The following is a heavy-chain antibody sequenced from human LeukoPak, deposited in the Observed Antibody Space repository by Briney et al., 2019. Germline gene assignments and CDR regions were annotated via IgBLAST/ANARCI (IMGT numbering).Heavy chain of an antibody. J-gene: IGHJ5*02. CDR1: GFTFSDYY. CDR2: ISSSSSYT. D-gene: IGHD6-19*01. CDR3: ARELKTSGFDP. Sequence: RPGGSLRLSCAASGFTFSDYYMSWIRQAPGKGLEWVSYISSSSSYTNYADSVKGRFTISRDNAKNSLYLQMDSLRAEDTAVYYCARELKTSGFDPWGQGTLVTVSS. V-gene: IGHV3-11*05.